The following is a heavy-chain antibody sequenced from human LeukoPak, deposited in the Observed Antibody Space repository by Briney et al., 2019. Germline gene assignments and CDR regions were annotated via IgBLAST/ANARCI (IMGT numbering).Heavy chain of an antibody. D-gene: IGHD2-2*01. CDR2: IRSKAYGGTT. CDR1: GFTFRDYA. CDR3: TRDVRPAFAN. J-gene: IGHJ4*02. V-gene: IGHV3-49*04. Sequence: GGSLRLSCTASGFTFRDYAMSWVRQAPGKGLEWVGFIRSKAYGGTTEYAASVKGRFTISRDDSNSIAYLQMNSLKTEDTAVYYCTRDVRPAFANWGQGTLVTVSS.